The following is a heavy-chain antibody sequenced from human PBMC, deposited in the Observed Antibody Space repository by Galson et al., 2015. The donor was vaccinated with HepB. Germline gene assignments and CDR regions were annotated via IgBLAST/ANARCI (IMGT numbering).Heavy chain of an antibody. CDR2: IWSDGNKE. Sequence: SLRLSCAASAFTFSDHGMHWVRQAPGKGLEWVAVIWSDGNKEYYADSVKGRFTISRDNSKNTLYLQMNSLGPEDTAVYYCARDGVVARHFDYWGQGTTVTVSS. J-gene: IGHJ4*03. V-gene: IGHV3-33*01. CDR1: AFTFSDHG. CDR3: ARDGVVARHFDY. D-gene: IGHD2-15*01.